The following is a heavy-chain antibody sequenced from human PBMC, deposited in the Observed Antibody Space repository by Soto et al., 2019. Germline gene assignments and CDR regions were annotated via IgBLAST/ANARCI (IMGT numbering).Heavy chain of an antibody. CDR3: ARELTGVGATATYFDY. Sequence: QVQLVQSGAEVKKPGSSVKVSCKASGGTFSSYAISWVRQAPGQGLEWMGGIIPIFGTANYAQKFQGRVTINADKSTSTAYMELRSLRSEDTAVYYCARELTGVGATATYFDYWGQGTLVTVSS. V-gene: IGHV1-69*06. CDR1: GGTFSSYA. D-gene: IGHD1-26*01. CDR2: IIPIFGTA. J-gene: IGHJ4*02.